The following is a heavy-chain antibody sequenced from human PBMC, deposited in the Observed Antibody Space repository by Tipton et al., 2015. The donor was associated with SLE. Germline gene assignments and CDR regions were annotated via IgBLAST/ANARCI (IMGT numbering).Heavy chain of an antibody. V-gene: IGHV4-39*07. D-gene: IGHD3-16*01. J-gene: IGHJ4*02. Sequence: GLVKPSETLSLTCTVSGDSISSSSYYWGWIRQPPGKGLEWIGRIYYSGSSYYNPSLKSRVTISVDTSKNQFSLEVTSVTAADTALYYCATQGYYDSSFDYWGQGTLVTVSS. CDR3: ATQGYYDSSFDY. CDR2: IYYSGSS. CDR1: GDSISSSSYY.